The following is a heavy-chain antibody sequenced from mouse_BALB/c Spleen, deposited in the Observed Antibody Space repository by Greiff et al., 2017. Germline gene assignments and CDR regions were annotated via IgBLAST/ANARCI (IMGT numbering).Heavy chain of an antibody. CDR2: ISYSGST. CDR3: ARGDYGYDSWFAY. V-gene: IGHV3-8*02. Sequence: VQLQQSGPSLVKPSQTLSLTCSVTGDSITSGYWNWIRKFPGNKLEYMGYISYSGSTYYNPPLKSRISITRDTSKNQYYLQLNSVTTEDTATYYCARGDYGYDSWFAYWGQGTLVTVSA. J-gene: IGHJ3*01. CDR1: GDSITSGY. D-gene: IGHD2-2*01.